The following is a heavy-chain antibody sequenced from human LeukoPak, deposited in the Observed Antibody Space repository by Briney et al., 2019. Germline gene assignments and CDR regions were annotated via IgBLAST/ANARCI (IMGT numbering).Heavy chain of an antibody. CDR1: GFTFSSYS. J-gene: IGHJ4*02. D-gene: IGHD3-10*01. CDR3: ARVGPAGNEYGSGSHYY. Sequence: GGSLRLSCAASGFTFSSYSMNWVRQAPGKGLEWVSSISSSSTYTKYADSVQGRFTISRDNAKNSLYLQMSSLRAEDTAVYYCARVGPAGNEYGSGSHYYWGQGTLVTVSS. CDR2: ISSSSTYT. V-gene: IGHV3-21*01.